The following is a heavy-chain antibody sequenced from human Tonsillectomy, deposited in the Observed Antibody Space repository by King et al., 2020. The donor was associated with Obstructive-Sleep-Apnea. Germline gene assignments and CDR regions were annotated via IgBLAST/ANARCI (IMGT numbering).Heavy chain of an antibody. CDR3: ARESYNSGWYGADYYYYGMDV. CDR2: IYYSGST. CDR1: GGSLTNYY. J-gene: IGHJ6*02. D-gene: IGHD6-19*01. Sequence: QLQESGPGLVRPSETLSLTCTVSGGSLTNYYWTWIRQPPGKRLEEIGYIYYSGSTDYNPSLKSRVTMSVNMSKNQFSLKLSSVTAADTAVYYCARESYNSGWYGADYYYYGMDVWGQGTTVIVSS. V-gene: IGHV4-59*01.